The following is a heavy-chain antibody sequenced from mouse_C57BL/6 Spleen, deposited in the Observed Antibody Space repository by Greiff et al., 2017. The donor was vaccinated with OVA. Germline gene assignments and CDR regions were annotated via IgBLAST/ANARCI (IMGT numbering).Heavy chain of an antibody. CDR1: GFSFNTYA. CDR2: IRSKSNNYAT. D-gene: IGHD2-3*01. Sequence: EVQLVESGGGLVQPKGSLKLSCAASGFSFNTYAMNWVRQAPGKGLEWVARIRSKSNNYATYSADSVKDRFTISRDDSESMLYLQMSNLKTEDTAMYYCVRGGYDGYPYAMDYWGQGTSVTVSS. CDR3: VRGGYDGYPYAMDY. J-gene: IGHJ4*01. V-gene: IGHV10-1*01.